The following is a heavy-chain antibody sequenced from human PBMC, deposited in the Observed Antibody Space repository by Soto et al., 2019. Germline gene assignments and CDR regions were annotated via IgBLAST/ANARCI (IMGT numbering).Heavy chain of an antibody. V-gene: IGHV1-58*01. D-gene: IGHD2-2*01. CDR1: GFTFTSSA. CDR3: ASQYCSSTSCYGHYYYYYMDV. CDR2: IVVGSGNT. J-gene: IGHJ6*03. Sequence: SVKVSCKASGFTFTSSAVRWVRQARGQRLEWIGWIVVGSGNTNYAQKFQGRVTMTRDTSTSTVYMELSSLRSEDTAVYYCASQYCSSTSCYGHYYYYYMDVWGKGTTVTVSS.